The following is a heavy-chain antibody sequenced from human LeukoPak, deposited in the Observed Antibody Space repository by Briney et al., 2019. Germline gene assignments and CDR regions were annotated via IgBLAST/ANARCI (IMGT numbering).Heavy chain of an antibody. V-gene: IGHV4-59*01. D-gene: IGHD4-11*01. CDR3: ARVGDYSLDY. Sequence: PSETLSLTCTVFGGSISSYYWSWIRQPPGKGLEWIGYIYYSGSTNYNPSLKSRVTLSIDTSKNQFSLKLSSVTAADTAVYYCARVGDYSLDYWGQGTLVTVSS. J-gene: IGHJ4*02. CDR2: IYYSGST. CDR1: GGSISSYY.